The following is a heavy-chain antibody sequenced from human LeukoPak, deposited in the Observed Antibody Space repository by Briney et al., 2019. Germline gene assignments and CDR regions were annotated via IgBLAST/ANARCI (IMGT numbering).Heavy chain of an antibody. CDR3: AKDLDSSGWFSLGFDY. D-gene: IGHD6-19*01. CDR1: GFTFSSYA. Sequence: GGSLRLSCAASGFTFSSYAMSWVRQAPGKGLEWVSAISGSGGSTYYADSVKGRFTISRDNSKNTLYLQMNSLRAEDTAVYYCAKDLDSSGWFSLGFDYWGQGTLVTVSS. J-gene: IGHJ4*02. CDR2: ISGSGGST. V-gene: IGHV3-23*01.